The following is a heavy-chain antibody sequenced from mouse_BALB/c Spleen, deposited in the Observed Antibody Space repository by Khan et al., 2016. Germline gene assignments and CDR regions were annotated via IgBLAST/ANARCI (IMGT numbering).Heavy chain of an antibody. J-gene: IGHJ2*01. D-gene: IGHD1-1*01. CDR3: ARETVVSPYYFDY. CDR2: IFPGDGFT. Sequence: VQLQESGAELVKPGASVKLSCKASGYTFTNYDINWVRQRPEQGLEWIGWIFPGDGFTKNNDKFKGKATLTTGRSYSTAYMQLSRLTSEDSVVYFCARETVVSPYYFDYWGQDTTRTVCS. V-gene: IGHV1-85*01. CDR1: GYTFTNYD.